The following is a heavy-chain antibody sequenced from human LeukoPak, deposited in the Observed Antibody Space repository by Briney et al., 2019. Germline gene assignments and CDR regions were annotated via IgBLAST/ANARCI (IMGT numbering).Heavy chain of an antibody. J-gene: IGHJ4*02. CDR3: ASSYDSSGYYYFDY. CDR1: GGSISSYY. V-gene: IGHV4-59*01. D-gene: IGHD3-22*01. Sequence: SETLSLTCTVSGGSISSYYWNWIRQAPGKALEWIGHIHNNGDIAYNFSLKSRVTISMDTSKNQFSLKLSSVTAADTAVYYCASSYDSSGYYYFDYWGQGTLVTVSS. CDR2: IHNNGDI.